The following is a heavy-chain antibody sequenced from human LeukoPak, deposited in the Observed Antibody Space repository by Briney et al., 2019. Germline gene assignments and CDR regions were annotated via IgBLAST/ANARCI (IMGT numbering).Heavy chain of an antibody. CDR2: ISGSGGST. CDR1: GFTFSSYG. J-gene: IGHJ4*02. D-gene: IGHD5-18*01. Sequence: PGGSLRLSCAASGFTFSSYGMSWVRQAPGKGLEWVSAISGSGGSTYYADSVKGRFTISRDNSKNTLYLQMNSLRAEDTAVYYCAKDRRYSYGFDYWGQGTLVTVSS. CDR3: AKDRRYSYGFDY. V-gene: IGHV3-23*01.